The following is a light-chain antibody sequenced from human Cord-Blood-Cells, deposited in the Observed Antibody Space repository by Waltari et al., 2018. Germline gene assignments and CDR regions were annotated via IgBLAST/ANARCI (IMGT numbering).Light chain of an antibody. CDR1: SSDVGSYNL. Sequence: QSALTQPASVSGSPGQSITISCTGTSSDVGSYNLVSWYQQHPGKAPKLIIYEGSKRPSGVSNRFSCSKSCNTASLTISGLQAEDEADYYCCSYAGSSTWVFGGGTKLTVL. V-gene: IGLV2-23*01. J-gene: IGLJ3*02. CDR3: CSYAGSSTWV. CDR2: EGS.